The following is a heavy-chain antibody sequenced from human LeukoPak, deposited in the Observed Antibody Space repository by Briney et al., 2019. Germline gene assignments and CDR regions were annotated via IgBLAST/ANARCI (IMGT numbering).Heavy chain of an antibody. D-gene: IGHD3-16*01. Sequence: GGSLRLSCAASGLTFSSYAMTWVRQAPGKGLEWVSAISGIGGSAFYADFVKGRFTISRDNSKNTLYLQMNSLRAEDTAVYYCAKSSEAVMYYFDYWGQGTLVTVSS. CDR1: GLTFSSYA. CDR2: ISGIGGSA. CDR3: AKSSEAVMYYFDY. J-gene: IGHJ4*02. V-gene: IGHV3-23*01.